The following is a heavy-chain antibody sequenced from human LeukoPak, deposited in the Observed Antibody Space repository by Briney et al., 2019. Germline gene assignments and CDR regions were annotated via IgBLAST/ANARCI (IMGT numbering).Heavy chain of an antibody. D-gene: IGHD1-26*01. CDR1: GFTFSSYS. V-gene: IGHV3-21*01. Sequence: AGGSLRLSCAASGFTFSSYSMNWVRQAPGKGLEWVSSISSSSSYIYYADSVKGRFTISRDNAKNSLYLQMNSLRAEDTAVYYCAREVKWELRVDYWGQGTLVTVSS. J-gene: IGHJ4*02. CDR3: AREVKWELRVDY. CDR2: ISSSSSYI.